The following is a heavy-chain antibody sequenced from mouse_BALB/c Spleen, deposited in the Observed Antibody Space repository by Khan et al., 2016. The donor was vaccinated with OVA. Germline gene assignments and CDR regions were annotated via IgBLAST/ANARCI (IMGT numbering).Heavy chain of an antibody. CDR2: VSPGSGSP. D-gene: IGHD1-1*01. J-gene: IGHJ4*01. CDR3: TRSNYYGNSLYAMDY. CDR1: GYTFTSYW. V-gene: IGHV1S41*01. Sequence: DLVKPGASVKLSCKASGYTFTSYWINWIKQRPGQGLEWIGSVSPGSGSPYYNEMFKGKAAVTVDKSSSTAYIQLNSLSSDDSAVYVCTRSNYYGNSLYAMDYWGQGTSVTVSS.